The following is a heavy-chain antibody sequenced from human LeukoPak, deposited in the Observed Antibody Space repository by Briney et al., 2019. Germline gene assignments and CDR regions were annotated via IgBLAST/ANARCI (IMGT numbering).Heavy chain of an antibody. CDR1: GFTFSSYW. Sequence: QAGRSLRLSCAVSGFTFSSYWMSWVRQAPGKGLEWVANIKQDGRDKYYADSVKGRFSISRENAKDSLHLQMNRLRAEDTAVYYCARVGILTRGYSHGYHCWGQGTLVTVSS. CDR3: ARVGILTRGYSHGYHC. J-gene: IGHJ4*02. V-gene: IGHV3-7*03. D-gene: IGHD5-12*01. CDR2: IKQDGRDK.